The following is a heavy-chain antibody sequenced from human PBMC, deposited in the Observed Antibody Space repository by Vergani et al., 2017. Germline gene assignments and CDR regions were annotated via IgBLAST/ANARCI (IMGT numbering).Heavy chain of an antibody. J-gene: IGHJ6*02. V-gene: IGHV4-59*13. D-gene: IGHD3-9*01. CDR1: GGPFNTYY. CDR2: VYSTGST. Sequence: QVQLEESGPGLVKPSETLSLPCTVSGGPFNTYYWSWIRQSPGKGLEWIGYVYSTGSTNYNPSLNSRVTMSVDTSKNQFSLKLRSVTAADTAVDFCAKVMYRDEASTGYRLEGMDIWGQGTTVTISS. CDR3: AKVMYRDEASTGYRLEGMDI.